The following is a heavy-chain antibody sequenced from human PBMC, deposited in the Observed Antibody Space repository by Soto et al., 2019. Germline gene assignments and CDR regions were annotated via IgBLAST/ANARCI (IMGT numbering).Heavy chain of an antibody. CDR2: ISSSSSYI. D-gene: IGHD6-6*01. Sequence: GGSLRRSGAASVFTCSSCSMNWVRQAPGKGLEWVSSISSSSSYIYYADSVKGRFTISRDNAKNSLYLQMNSLRAEDTAVYYCARGCLSYSSSYGYWGQGTLVTVSS. CDR1: VFTCSSCS. J-gene: IGHJ4*02. V-gene: IGHV3-21*01. CDR3: ARGCLSYSSSYGY.